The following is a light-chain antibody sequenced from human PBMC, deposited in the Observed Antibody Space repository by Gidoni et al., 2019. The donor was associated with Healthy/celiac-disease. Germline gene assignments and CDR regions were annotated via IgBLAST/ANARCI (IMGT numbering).Light chain of an antibody. CDR3: QAWDSSSGV. J-gene: IGLJ2*01. CDR1: KLGDKY. V-gene: IGLV3-1*01. CDR2: QDS. Sequence: SYELTHPPSVSVYPGQTASITCSGDKLGDKYACWYQQKPGQSPVLVIYQDSKPPSGIPERFSGSNSGNTATLTISGTQAMDEADYYCQAWDSSSGVFGGGTKLTVL.